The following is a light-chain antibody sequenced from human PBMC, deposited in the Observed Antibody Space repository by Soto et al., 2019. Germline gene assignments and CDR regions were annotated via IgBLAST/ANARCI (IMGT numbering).Light chain of an antibody. V-gene: IGKV3-20*01. J-gene: IGKJ1*01. CDR2: GAS. Sequence: EIVLTQSPGTLSLSPGERATLSCRASQSVSNSYLAWYHQKPGQAPRLLICGASNRATGIPDRFSGSGSGTNFTLTLSSMQPDDFATYYCQQNYRATPWTFGQGTKVDIK. CDR3: QQNYRATPWT. CDR1: QSVSNSY.